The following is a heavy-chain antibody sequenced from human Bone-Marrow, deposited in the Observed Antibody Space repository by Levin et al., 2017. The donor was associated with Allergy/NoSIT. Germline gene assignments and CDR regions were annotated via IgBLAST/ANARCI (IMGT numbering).Heavy chain of an antibody. CDR1: GYSISDYY. J-gene: IGHJ6*03. CDR3: AREYYLDV. V-gene: IGHV4-38-2*02. CDR2: IYHSGGT. Sequence: PGGSLRLSCAVSGYSISDYYWGWIRQPPGKGLEWIGSIYHSGGTNYNPSLKSRVTISVDTSKNQFSLKLSSVTAADTAVYYCAREYYLDVWGKGTTVTVSS.